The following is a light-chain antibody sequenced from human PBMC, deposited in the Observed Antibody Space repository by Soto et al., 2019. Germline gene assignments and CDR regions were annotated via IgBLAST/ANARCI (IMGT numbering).Light chain of an antibody. J-gene: IGKJ4*01. CDR2: GAS. Sequence: DIQMTQSPSSLSASVGERVNITCRASQTINSYLNWYQHKPGKAPNLLIYGASSLQSGVPARFSGSGSGLDFTLTINSLQPEDFATYYCQQSYSAPLAFGGGTRVEIK. CDR1: QTINSY. CDR3: QQSYSAPLA. V-gene: IGKV1-39*01.